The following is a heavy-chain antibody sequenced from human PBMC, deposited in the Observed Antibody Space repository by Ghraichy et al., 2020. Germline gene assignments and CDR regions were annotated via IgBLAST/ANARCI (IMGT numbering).Heavy chain of an antibody. V-gene: IGHV3-66*04. CDR2: VYSDGNT. Sequence: GGSLRLSCAVSGFTVRGNYMGWVRQAPGKGLECVSIVYSDGNTLYADSVKGRFTTSRDDSRNTLDLQMNTLRAEDTAVYYCARLALVATIPDFFDSWGQGTQVTVSS. CDR3: ARLALVATIPDFFDS. CDR1: GFTVRGNY. J-gene: IGHJ4*02. D-gene: IGHD5-12*01.